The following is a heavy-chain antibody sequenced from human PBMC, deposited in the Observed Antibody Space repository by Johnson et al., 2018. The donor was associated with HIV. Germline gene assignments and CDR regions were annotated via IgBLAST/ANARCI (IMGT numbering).Heavy chain of an antibody. CDR1: GFTFSSFG. V-gene: IGHV3-30*02. Sequence: QVQLVESGGGVVQPGGSLRLSCAASGFTFSSFGMHWVRQAPGKGLELVAFIRYDGSNKYYADSVKGRFTISRDNSKNIVYLQMDSLRAEDTGLYYCAKESRYSARYNWNDGYAFDIWGQGTMVTGSS. D-gene: IGHD1-1*01. J-gene: IGHJ3*02. CDR2: IRYDGSNK. CDR3: AKESRYSARYNWNDGYAFDI.